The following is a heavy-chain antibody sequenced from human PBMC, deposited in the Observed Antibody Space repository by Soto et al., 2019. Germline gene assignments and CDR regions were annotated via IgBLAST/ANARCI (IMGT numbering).Heavy chain of an antibody. J-gene: IGHJ4*02. CDR3: ARDGEGATTYYFDY. Sequence: QVQLVESGGGVVQPGRSLRLSCAASGFTFSSYAMHWVRQAPGKGLEWVAVISYDGSNKYYADPVKGRFTISRDNSKNTLYLQMNSLRAEDTAVYYCARDGEGATTYYFDYWGQGTLVTVSS. V-gene: IGHV3-30-3*01. CDR1: GFTFSSYA. D-gene: IGHD1-26*01. CDR2: ISYDGSNK.